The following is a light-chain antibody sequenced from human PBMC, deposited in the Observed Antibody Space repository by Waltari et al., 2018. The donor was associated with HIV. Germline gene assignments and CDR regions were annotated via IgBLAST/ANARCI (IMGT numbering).Light chain of an antibody. CDR1: STPLGNNS. CDR3: GTWDSSLSAGV. J-gene: IGLJ2*01. Sequence: QSVLTQPPSVSAAPGPKVTISCSDSSTPLGNNSVSSYQQLPGTAPKILIYDNNRRPSGIPDRFSGSKSGTSATLGITGLQTGDEADYYCGTWDSSLSAGVFGGGTKLTVL. V-gene: IGLV1-51*01. CDR2: DNN.